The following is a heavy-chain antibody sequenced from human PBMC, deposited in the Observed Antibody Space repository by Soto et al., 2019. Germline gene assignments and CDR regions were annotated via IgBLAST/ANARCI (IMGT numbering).Heavy chain of an antibody. CDR1: GYTSTSYG. J-gene: IGHJ6*02. CDR3: ARLYCISTSCYLGMDV. CDR2: ISAYNGNT. V-gene: IGHV1-18*01. Sequence: ASVKVSCKASGYTSTSYGISWVQQAPGQGLEWMGWISAYNGNTNYAQKLQGRVTMTTDTSTSTAYMELRSLRSDDTAVYYCARLYCISTSCYLGMDVWGQGTTVTVS. D-gene: IGHD2-2*01.